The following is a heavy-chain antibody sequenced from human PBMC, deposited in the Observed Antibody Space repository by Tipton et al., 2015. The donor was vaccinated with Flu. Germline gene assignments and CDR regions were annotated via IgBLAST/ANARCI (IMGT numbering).Heavy chain of an antibody. Sequence: SLRLSCAASGFTVSNNYMSWVRQAPGKGLEWVANIQEDGSEKNYVDSMKGRLTISRDNAKNSVYLQMNSLRAEDTAVYYCARDKGYSSFDYWGQGTLVTVSS. CDR2: IQEDGSEK. V-gene: IGHV3-7*01. CDR3: ARDKGYSSFDY. CDR1: GFTVSNNY. J-gene: IGHJ4*02. D-gene: IGHD4-11*01.